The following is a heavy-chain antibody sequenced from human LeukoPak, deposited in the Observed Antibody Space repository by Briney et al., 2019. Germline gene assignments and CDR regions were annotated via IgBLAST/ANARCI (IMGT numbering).Heavy chain of an antibody. CDR3: ARDRRADYGRNDDAFDI. D-gene: IGHD4-17*01. CDR1: GFTFNNYD. J-gene: IGHJ3*02. Sequence: GGSLRLSCAASGFTFNNYDMHWVRQATGKGLEWVSHIGTGTDTHYSDSVKGRFTISRENAKNSLYLQMSSLRAGDTAAYYCARDRRADYGRNDDAFDIWGQGTMVTVSS. V-gene: IGHV3-13*01. CDR2: IGTGTDT.